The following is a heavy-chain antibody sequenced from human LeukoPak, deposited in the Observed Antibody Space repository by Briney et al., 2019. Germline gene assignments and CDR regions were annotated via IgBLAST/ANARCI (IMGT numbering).Heavy chain of an antibody. J-gene: IGHJ2*01. D-gene: IGHD5-18*01. V-gene: IGHV1-46*01. CDR1: GYTFTDHY. CDR2: IHPSGGSS. CDR3: ARATLDAAMDYWYFDL. Sequence: GASVTLSCKASGYTFTDHYMHWVRQAPGQGPEWMGVIHPSGGSSTSAQKFQGRVTMTTDTSTSTVYVELRSLNSDDTAVYFCARATLDAAMDYWYFDLWGRGTLVTVSS.